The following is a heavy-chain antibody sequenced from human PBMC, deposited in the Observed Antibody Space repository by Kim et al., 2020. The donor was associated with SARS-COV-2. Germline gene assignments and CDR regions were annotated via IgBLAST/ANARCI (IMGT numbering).Heavy chain of an antibody. Sequence: SVKVSCKASGFTFTSSGVQWVRQARGQRREWIGWIVVGSGNTNYAQKFQERVTSTRDMSTSTDYMELSSLRCEDTAVCYGASDKFWLQTYYYYGMDVWGQGTTVTVSS. V-gene: IGHV1-58*01. J-gene: IGHJ6*02. D-gene: IGHD5-12*01. CDR1: GFTFTSSG. CDR2: IVVGSGNT. CDR3: ASDKFWLQTYYYYGMDV.